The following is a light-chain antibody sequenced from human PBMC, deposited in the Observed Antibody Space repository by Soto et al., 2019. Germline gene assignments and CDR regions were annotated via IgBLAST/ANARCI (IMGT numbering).Light chain of an antibody. CDR3: QQYGSSTRT. CDR2: KAS. J-gene: IGKJ1*01. CDR1: QSISNR. V-gene: IGKV1-5*03. Sequence: DLQMTQSPCTMSASVEDRVTITCRASQSISNRLAWYQQKPGKAPKLLIYKASSLESGVPSRFSGSGSGTDFTITIRRLEKDDCAVYYCQQYGSSTRTFGQGTKVDIK.